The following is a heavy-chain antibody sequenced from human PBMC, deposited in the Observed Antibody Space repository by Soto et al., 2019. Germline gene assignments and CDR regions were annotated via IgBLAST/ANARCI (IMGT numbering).Heavy chain of an antibody. D-gene: IGHD5-18*01. CDR1: GFTFSSYA. V-gene: IGHV3-30-3*01. Sequence: QVQLVESGGGMVQPGRSLRLSCAASGFTFSSYAMHWVRQAPGKGLEWVAVISYDGSNKYYADSVKGRFTISRDNSKNPLYLQMNSLRAEDTAVYYCARDPLWGTAMVLWYFDLWGRGTLVTVSS. J-gene: IGHJ2*01. CDR3: ARDPLWGTAMVLWYFDL. CDR2: ISYDGSNK.